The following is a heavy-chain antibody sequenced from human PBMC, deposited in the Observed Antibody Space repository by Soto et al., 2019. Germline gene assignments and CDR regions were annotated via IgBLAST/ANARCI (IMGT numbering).Heavy chain of an antibody. D-gene: IGHD6-13*01. CDR2: ISGSGGST. Sequence: PGGSLRLSCAASGFTFSSYAMSWVRQAPGEGLEWVSAISGSGGSTYYADSVKGRFTISRDNSKNTLYLQMNSLRAEDTDVYYCAGIAAAGSVIDYWGQGTLVTVSS. CDR1: GFTFSSYA. CDR3: AGIAAAGSVIDY. V-gene: IGHV3-23*01. J-gene: IGHJ4*02.